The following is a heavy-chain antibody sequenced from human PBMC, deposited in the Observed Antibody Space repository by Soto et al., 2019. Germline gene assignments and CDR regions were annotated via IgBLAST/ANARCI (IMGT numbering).Heavy chain of an antibody. J-gene: IGHJ4*02. CDR2: ISWNSGSI. V-gene: IGHV3-9*01. CDR3: VKDSSPSSYATRGYYHGYFDT. D-gene: IGHD3-22*01. CDR1: RFSLHDYA. Sequence: EVELVESGGGLVQPGRSLRLSCAASRFSLHDYAMHWVRRAPGKGLEWVSGISWNSGSIEYADSVKGRFTISRDNAKNSLYLQMNSLRTEDTAFYYCVKDSSPSSYATRGYYHGYFDTWGQGTLVTVSS.